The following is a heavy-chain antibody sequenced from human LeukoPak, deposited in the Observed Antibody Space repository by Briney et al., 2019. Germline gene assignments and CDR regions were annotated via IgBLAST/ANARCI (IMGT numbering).Heavy chain of an antibody. Sequence: GGSLRLSCAASGFTFSSYAMHWVRQAPGKGLEWVAVISYDGSNKYYADSVKGRFTISRDNSKNTLYLQMNSLRAEDTAVYYCARGYSSGWYYYWGQGTLVTVSS. CDR1: GFTFSSYA. CDR3: ARGYSSGWYYY. CDR2: ISYDGSNK. J-gene: IGHJ4*02. D-gene: IGHD6-19*01. V-gene: IGHV3-30-3*01.